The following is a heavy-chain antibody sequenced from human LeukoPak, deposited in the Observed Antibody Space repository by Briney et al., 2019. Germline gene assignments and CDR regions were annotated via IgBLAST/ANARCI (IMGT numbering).Heavy chain of an antibody. D-gene: IGHD3-22*01. CDR1: GGTFSSYV. J-gene: IGHJ4*02. Sequence: SVKVSCKASGGTFSSYVISWVRQAPGQGLEWMGRIIPILGIANCAQKFQGRVTITADKSTSTAYMELSSLRSEDTAVYYCASPPADYYDSRDYFDYWGQGTLVTVSS. CDR2: IIPILGIA. V-gene: IGHV1-69*04. CDR3: ASPPADYYDSRDYFDY.